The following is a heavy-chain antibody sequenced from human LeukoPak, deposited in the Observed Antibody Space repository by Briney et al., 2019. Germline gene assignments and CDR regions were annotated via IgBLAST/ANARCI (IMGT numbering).Heavy chain of an antibody. D-gene: IGHD5-12*01. V-gene: IGHV3-11*04. CDR3: AREGGWLRQQNFDY. CDR2: IRVSDGAK. CDR1: GFTVSGNY. J-gene: IGHJ4*02. Sequence: KSGGSLRLSCAASGFTVSGNYMSWVRQAPGKGLEWVSSIRVSDGAKFYADSVKGRFTISRDNSKNTLYLQMNSLRAEDTAVYYCAREGGWLRQQNFDYWGQGTLVTVSS.